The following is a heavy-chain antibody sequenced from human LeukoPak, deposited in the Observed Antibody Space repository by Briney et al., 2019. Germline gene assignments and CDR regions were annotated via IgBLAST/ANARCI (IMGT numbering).Heavy chain of an antibody. CDR3: ARYLRGSHFDY. CDR1: GRAISSSSYY. CDR2: IYYSEIT. V-gene: IGHV4-39*01. J-gene: IGHJ4*02. D-gene: IGHD1-26*01. Sequence: PSETLSLTCTVSGRAISSSSYYWGWIRQPPGKGLQWIASIYYSEITYYNPSLKSRVTISVDTSKNQFSLNLSSVTAADTAVYYCARYLRGSHFDYWGQGTLVTVSS.